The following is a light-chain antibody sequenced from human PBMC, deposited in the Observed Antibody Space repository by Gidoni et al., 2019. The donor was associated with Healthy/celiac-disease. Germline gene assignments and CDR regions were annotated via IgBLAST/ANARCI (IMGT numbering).Light chain of an antibody. Sequence: DIQMTQSPSTLSASVGDRVTITCRASQSISSWLAWYQQKPGKAPKLLIYKASSLESGVPSRFSGSGSGTEFTLTISSRQPDDFATYYCQQYETFGQGTKVEIK. V-gene: IGKV1-5*03. CDR2: KAS. J-gene: IGKJ1*01. CDR3: QQYET. CDR1: QSISSW.